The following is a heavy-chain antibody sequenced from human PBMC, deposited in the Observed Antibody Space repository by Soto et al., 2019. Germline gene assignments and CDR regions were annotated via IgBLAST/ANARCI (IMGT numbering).Heavy chain of an antibody. V-gene: IGHV4-31*11. D-gene: IGHD2-2*01. Sequence: SETLSLTCAVSGGSISSGGYYWSWIRQHPGKGLEWIGYIYYSGSTYYNPSLNSRVTISVDTSKNQFSLKLTSVTAADTAVYYCARLYGYCIRNSCHGHYAMDVWGQGTTVTVSS. J-gene: IGHJ6*02. CDR1: GGSISSGGYY. CDR3: ARLYGYCIRNSCHGHYAMDV. CDR2: IYYSGST.